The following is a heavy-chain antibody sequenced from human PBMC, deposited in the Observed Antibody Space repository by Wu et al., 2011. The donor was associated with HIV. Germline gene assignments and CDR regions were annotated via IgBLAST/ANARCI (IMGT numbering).Heavy chain of an antibody. CDR1: GGTFTTYA. CDR2: IIPIFGAG. Sequence: QVQLMQSGTEVKKPESSVRVSCKSSGGTFTTYALSWVRQAPGQGLEWMGGIIPIFGAGNYAQKFQGRVTITADESTRTVFMDLSSLKSDDTAVYYCAFGGGEILNMYYFNFWGQGTLVTVSS. J-gene: IGHJ4*02. V-gene: IGHV1-69*12. CDR3: AFGGGEILNMYYFNF. D-gene: IGHD3-10*01.